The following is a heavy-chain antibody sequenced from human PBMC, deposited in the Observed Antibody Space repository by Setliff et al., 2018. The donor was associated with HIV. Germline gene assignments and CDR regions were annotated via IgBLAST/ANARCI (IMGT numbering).Heavy chain of an antibody. CDR3: ARVGYHGSGRYSFDY. J-gene: IGHJ4*02. CDR1: GGSISSHY. D-gene: IGHD3-10*01. V-gene: IGHV4-4*08. Sequence: ASETLSLTCTVSGGSISSHYWSWIRQPPGKGLEWIGYIHTSGSTKYNPSLKSRVTISADTSKNQFSLNLSSATAAETAVYYCARVGYHGSGRYSFDYWGQGTLVTVSS. CDR2: IHTSGST.